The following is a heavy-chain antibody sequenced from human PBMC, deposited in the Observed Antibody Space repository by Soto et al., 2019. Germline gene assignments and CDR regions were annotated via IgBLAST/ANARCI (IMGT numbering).Heavy chain of an antibody. CDR2: IYWDDDK. CDR1: GFSLSTSGVG. D-gene: IGHD3-22*01. J-gene: IGHJ4*02. CDR3: AHRRYDSSGYHLWAFDY. Sequence: QITLKESGPTLVKPTQTLTLTCTFSGFSLSTSGVGVGWIRQPPGKALEWLALIYWDDDKRYSPSLKSRLTITKDTSKNQVVLTITNMDPVDTATYYCAHRRYDSSGYHLWAFDYWGQGTLVTVSS. V-gene: IGHV2-5*02.